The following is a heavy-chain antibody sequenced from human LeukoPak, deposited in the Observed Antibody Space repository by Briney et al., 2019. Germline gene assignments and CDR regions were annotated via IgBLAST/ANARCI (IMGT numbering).Heavy chain of an antibody. V-gene: IGHV1-58*01. J-gene: IGHJ6*02. CDR2: IVVGSGNT. D-gene: IGHD2-8*01. CDR3: AALVLMVNSMDV. Sequence: ASVKVSCKASGFTFTSSAVQWVRQARGQRLEWIGWIVVGSGNTNYAQKFQERVTITRDMSTSTAYMELSSLRSEDTAVYYCAALVLMVNSMDVWGQGTTVTVFS. CDR1: GFTFTSSA.